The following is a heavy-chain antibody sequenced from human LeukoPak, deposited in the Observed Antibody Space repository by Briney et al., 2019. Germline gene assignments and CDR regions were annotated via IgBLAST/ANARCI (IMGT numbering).Heavy chain of an antibody. Sequence: GPSLRLSCAASGFIFSDYAMHWVRQAPGKGLEWVAQIWFDGSKKNYADSVKGRFTISRDQSKNTVSLQMNSLRAEDTALYYCAKDGQSYAPYAMDVWGQGTTVTVSS. CDR1: GFIFSDYA. CDR3: AKDGQSYAPYAMDV. J-gene: IGHJ6*02. D-gene: IGHD5-18*01. CDR2: IWFDGSKK. V-gene: IGHV3-30*02.